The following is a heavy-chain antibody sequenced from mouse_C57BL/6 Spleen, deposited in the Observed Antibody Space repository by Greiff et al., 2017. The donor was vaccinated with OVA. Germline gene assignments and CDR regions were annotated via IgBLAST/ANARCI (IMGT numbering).Heavy chain of an antibody. D-gene: IGHD4-1*01. Sequence: VHVKQSGPELVKPGASVKMSCKASGYTFTDYNMHWVKQSHGKSLEWIGYINPNNGGTSYNQKFKGKATLTVNKSSSTAYMELRSLTSEDSAVYYCARLRTGFDFWGQGTTLTVSS. V-gene: IGHV1-22*01. CDR1: GYTFTDYN. CDR3: ARLRTGFDF. J-gene: IGHJ2*01. CDR2: INPNNGGT.